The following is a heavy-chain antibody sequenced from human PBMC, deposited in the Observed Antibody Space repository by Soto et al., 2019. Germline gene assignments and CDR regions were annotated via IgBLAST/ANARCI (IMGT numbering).Heavy chain of an antibody. V-gene: IGHV3-30*18. D-gene: IGHD6-19*01. CDR1: GFSFSAYA. CDR3: AKGGRQWLVTSDFNY. J-gene: IGHJ4*02. CDR2: ISHDGRNT. Sequence: GGSLRLSCAASGFSFSAYARSWVRQAPGKGLEWVAVISHDGRNTYYADSVKGRFTISRDSSKNTVSLQMTSLRAEDTAVYYCAKGGRQWLVTSDFNYWGQGALVTVSS.